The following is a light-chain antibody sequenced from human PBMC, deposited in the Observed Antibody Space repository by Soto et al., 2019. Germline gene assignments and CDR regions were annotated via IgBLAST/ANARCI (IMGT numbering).Light chain of an antibody. Sequence: EIVLTQSPATLSLSPGERATLSCRASQSVSSSYLAWYQQKPGQAPRLLIFGASSRAAGIPDRFSGSGSGTDFTLTINRLEPEDLAVYYCQQYGSSPKTFGQGTKVDIK. CDR1: QSVSSSY. CDR2: GAS. V-gene: IGKV3-20*01. J-gene: IGKJ1*01. CDR3: QQYGSSPKT.